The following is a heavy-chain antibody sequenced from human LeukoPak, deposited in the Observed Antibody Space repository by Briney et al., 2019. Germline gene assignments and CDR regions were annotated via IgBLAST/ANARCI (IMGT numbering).Heavy chain of an antibody. J-gene: IGHJ4*02. D-gene: IGHD6-19*01. CDR1: GGTISSYY. CDR3: ARWYSSGWAFDY. CDR2: IHSSGST. V-gene: IGHV4-59*08. Sequence: SETLSLTCTVSGGTISSYYWNWIRQPPGKGLEWIGYIHSSGSTKYNPSLKSRVTISVDTSKNQFSLKLSSVTAADTAAYYCARWYSSGWAFDYWGQGTLVTVSS.